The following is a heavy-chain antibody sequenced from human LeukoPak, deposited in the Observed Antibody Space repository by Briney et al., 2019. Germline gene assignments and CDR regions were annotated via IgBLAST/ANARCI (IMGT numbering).Heavy chain of an antibody. CDR1: GGSISGHH. CDR3: ARLLRPGGRKGDAFDI. CDR2: FYDSGDF. D-gene: IGHD1-26*01. Sequence: PSETLSLTATVSGGSISGHHWTWIRQPPGPGLEWIVYFYDSGDFNYNPSLKSRVTIWMDMSNNQFSLTMSSVTAADTAMDYCARLLRPGGRKGDAFDIWGQGTLVTVSS. J-gene: IGHJ3*02. V-gene: IGHV4-59*08.